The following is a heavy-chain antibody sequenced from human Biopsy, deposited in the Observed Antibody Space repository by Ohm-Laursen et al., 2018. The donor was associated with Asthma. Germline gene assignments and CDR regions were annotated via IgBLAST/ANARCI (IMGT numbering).Heavy chain of an antibody. Sequence: SLRLSCAASAFTFSSYNFHWVRQAPGKGLEWVSCITSTSSYTFYADSVKGRFTISRDNARNSLYLQMINLRAEDTAVYYCAGEGESSYGLRSPNFDVWGQGTMVTVSS. CDR3: AGEGESSYGLRSPNFDV. CDR2: ITSTSSYT. V-gene: IGHV3-21*01. J-gene: IGHJ3*01. D-gene: IGHD5-18*01. CDR1: AFTFSSYN.